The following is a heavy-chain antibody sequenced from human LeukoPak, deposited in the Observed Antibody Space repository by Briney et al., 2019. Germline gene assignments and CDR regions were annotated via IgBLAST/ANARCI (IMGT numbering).Heavy chain of an antibody. Sequence: GGSLRLSCAASGFSFTTCALNWVRRAPGKGLKWVSAISGSGSNTYYADSVKGRFTISRDNSENTLYLQMNSLRAEDTALYYCAKDVRGYNRPFDYWGQGTLVTVSS. J-gene: IGHJ4*02. CDR1: GFSFTTCA. V-gene: IGHV3-23*01. CDR2: ISGSGSNT. CDR3: AKDVRGYNRPFDY. D-gene: IGHD3-10*02.